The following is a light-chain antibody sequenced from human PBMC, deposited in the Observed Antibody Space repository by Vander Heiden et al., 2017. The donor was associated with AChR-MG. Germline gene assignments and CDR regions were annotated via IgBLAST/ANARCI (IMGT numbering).Light chain of an antibody. V-gene: IGLV2-11*01. Sequence: QSALTQPRPVSGSPGQSVTIACPGTSSDVGRFNYVSWYQQHPGRAPKLIIFDVSKRPSGVPDRFSGSKSGNTASLTISGLQTEDEAEYYCCSYGGTSTHVLFGGGTELTVL. J-gene: IGLJ2*01. CDR1: SSDVGRFNY. CDR3: CSYGGTSTHVL. CDR2: DVS.